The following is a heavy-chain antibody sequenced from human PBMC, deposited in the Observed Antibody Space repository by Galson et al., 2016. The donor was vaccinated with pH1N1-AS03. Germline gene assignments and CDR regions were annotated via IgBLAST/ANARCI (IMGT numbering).Heavy chain of an antibody. CDR2: ISFESSNK. J-gene: IGHJ6*02. CDR1: GFDFSRSP. V-gene: IGHV3-30*09. CDR3: ARGRVFDDSYYGLEV. D-gene: IGHD3-10*02. Sequence: SLRLSCATSGFDFSRSPMHWVRQAPGKGLEWVSVISFESSNKRYADSVEGRLVISRDNSNNMVYLQMNSLRSEDTAVYYCARGRVFDDSYYGLEVWGQGTTVIVSS.